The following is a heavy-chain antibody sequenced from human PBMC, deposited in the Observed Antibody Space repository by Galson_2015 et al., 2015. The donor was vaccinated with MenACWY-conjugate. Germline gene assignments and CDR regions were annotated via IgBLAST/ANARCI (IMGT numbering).Heavy chain of an antibody. CDR1: GGSVSDSNSY. J-gene: IGHJ4*02. CDR3: ARQRNFRVDY. D-gene: IGHD4-11*01. V-gene: IGHV4-30-4*08. Sequence: TLSLTCSVSGGSVSDSNSYWSWIRLPPGKALEWFGYISHTGIPWYNPSVRSRITISLDTSKNRFSLRLNSVTAADTAVYFCARQRNFRVDYWGPGTLVTVSS. CDR2: ISHTGIP.